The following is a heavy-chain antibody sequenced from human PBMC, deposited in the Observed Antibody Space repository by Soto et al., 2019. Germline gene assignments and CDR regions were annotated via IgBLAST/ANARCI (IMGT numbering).Heavy chain of an antibody. CDR3: ARVGVDTTVVDGGYYYYGLDV. Sequence: EVQLVESGGGLVQPGGSLRLSCAASGITFSSYWMHWVRQAPGKGLVWVSRINSDGSSTRYEDSVKGRFTISRDNARNTLYLQMNSLRAEDTAMYYCARVGVDTTVVDGGYYYYGLDVWGQGTTVTVSS. D-gene: IGHD5-18*01. J-gene: IGHJ6*02. CDR2: INSDGSST. CDR1: GITFSSYW. V-gene: IGHV3-74*01.